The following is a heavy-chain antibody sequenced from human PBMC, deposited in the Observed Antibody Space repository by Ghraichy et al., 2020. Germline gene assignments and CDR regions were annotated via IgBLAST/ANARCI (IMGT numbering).Heavy chain of an antibody. J-gene: IGHJ4*02. D-gene: IGHD3-22*01. Sequence: SETLSLTCTVSGGSISSGHYYWTWIRQPPGKGLEWIGYIYYTGSTYYNPSLKSRVTISVDTSKNQFSLKLSSVTAADTAVYYCARANFDSSGPLSLTGTSFDYWGQGTLVTVSS. V-gene: IGHV4-30-4*01. CDR2: IYYTGST. CDR1: GGSISSGHYY. CDR3: ARANFDSSGPLSLTGTSFDY.